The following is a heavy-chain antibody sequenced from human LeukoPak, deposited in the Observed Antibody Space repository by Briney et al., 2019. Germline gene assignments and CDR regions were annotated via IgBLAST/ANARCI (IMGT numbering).Heavy chain of an antibody. D-gene: IGHD3-22*01. J-gene: IGHJ4*02. CDR1: GFTFSSYS. V-gene: IGHV3-21*01. Sequence: GGSLRLSCAASGFTFSSYSMNWVRQAPGKGLEWVSSISSSSSYIYYADSVKGRFTISRDNAKNSLYLQMNSLRAEDTAVYYCARDAGDSSGYYDFDYWGPGTLVTVSS. CDR3: ARDAGDSSGYYDFDY. CDR2: ISSSSSYI.